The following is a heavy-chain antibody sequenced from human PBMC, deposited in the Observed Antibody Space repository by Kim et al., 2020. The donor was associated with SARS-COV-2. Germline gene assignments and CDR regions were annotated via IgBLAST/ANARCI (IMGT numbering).Heavy chain of an antibody. Sequence: GGSLRLSCAASGFTFSSYAMSWVRQAPGKGLEWVSAISGSGGSTYYADSVKGRFTISRDNSKNRLYLQMNSLRAEDTAVYYCAKKGRDRTMQDWGQGTLVTVSS. CDR2: ISGSGGST. J-gene: IGHJ4*02. D-gene: IGHD1-26*01. CDR3: AKKGRDRTMQD. CDR1: GFTFSSYA. V-gene: IGHV3-23*01.